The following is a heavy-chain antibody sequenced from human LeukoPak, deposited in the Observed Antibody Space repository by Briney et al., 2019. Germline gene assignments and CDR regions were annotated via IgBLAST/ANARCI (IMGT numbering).Heavy chain of an antibody. D-gene: IGHD6-19*01. CDR1: GFTFSSYA. CDR2: ISSSGYST. V-gene: IGHV3-23*01. CDR3: AKTTYASNSSGWYNHFDY. J-gene: IGHJ4*02. Sequence: GGSLRLSCAASGFTFSSYAMTWVRQAPGKGLEWVSTISSSGYSTYYADSVRGRFTISRDNSKNTLYLQLNSLRAEDTTVYYCAKTTYASNSSGWYNHFDYWGQGTLVTVSS.